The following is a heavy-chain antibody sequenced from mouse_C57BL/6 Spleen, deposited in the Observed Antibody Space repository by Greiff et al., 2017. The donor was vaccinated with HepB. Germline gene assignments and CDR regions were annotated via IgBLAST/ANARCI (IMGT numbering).Heavy chain of an antibody. J-gene: IGHJ4*01. CDR1: GFTFTDYY. CDR3: ARSTYYGYDESYAMDY. V-gene: IGHV7-3*01. Sequence: EVHLVESGGGLVQPGGSLSLSCAASGFTFTDYYMSWVRQPPGKALEWLGFIRNKANGYTTEYSASVKGRFTISRDNSQSILYLQMNALRAEDSATYYCARSTYYGYDESYAMDYWGQGTSVTVSS. D-gene: IGHD2-2*01. CDR2: IRNKANGYTT.